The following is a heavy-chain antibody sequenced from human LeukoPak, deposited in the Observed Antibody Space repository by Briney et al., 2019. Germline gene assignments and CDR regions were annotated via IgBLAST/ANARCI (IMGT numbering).Heavy chain of an antibody. D-gene: IGHD6-19*01. Sequence: SQTLSLTCTVSAGSSGSGGYYWSWIRQPAGKGLERIGYIYYSGITNYNPSLKSRVTISVDTSKNQFTLKLSSVTAADTAVYYCARHMYSSGWYYFDYWGQGTLVTVSS. CDR2: IYYSGIT. J-gene: IGHJ4*02. CDR1: AGSSGSGGYY. V-gene: IGHV4-61*09. CDR3: ARHMYSSGWYYFDY.